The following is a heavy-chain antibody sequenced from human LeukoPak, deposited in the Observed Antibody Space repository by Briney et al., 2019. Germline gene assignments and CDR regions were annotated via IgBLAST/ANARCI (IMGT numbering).Heavy chain of an antibody. D-gene: IGHD6-19*01. CDR2: ISYDGSNK. CDR1: GFTFSSYA. Sequence: PGGCLRLSCAASGFTFSSYAMHWVRQAPGKGLEWVAVISYDGSNKYYADSVKGRFTISRDNAKNSLYLQMNSLRAEDTAVYYCARTYSSGPWYWGQGTLVTVSS. J-gene: IGHJ4*02. CDR3: ARTYSSGPWY. V-gene: IGHV3-30-3*01.